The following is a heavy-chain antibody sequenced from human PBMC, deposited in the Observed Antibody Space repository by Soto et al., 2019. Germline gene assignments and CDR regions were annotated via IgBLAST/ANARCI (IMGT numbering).Heavy chain of an antibody. CDR2: ISGSGGST. V-gene: IGHV3-23*01. D-gene: IGHD6-13*01. Sequence: TGGSLRLSCAASGFTFSSYAMSWVRQAPGKGLEWVSAISGSGGSTYYADSVKGRFTISRDNSKNTLYLQMNSLRAEDTAVYYCAKDKVKQQLVFDYWGQGTLVTVSS. CDR1: GFTFSSYA. J-gene: IGHJ4*02. CDR3: AKDKVKQQLVFDY.